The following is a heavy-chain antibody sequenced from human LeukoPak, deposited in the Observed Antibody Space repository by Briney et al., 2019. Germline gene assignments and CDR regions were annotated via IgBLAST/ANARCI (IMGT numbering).Heavy chain of an antibody. V-gene: IGHV1-18*01. J-gene: IGHJ4*02. CDR1: GYTFTSYG. D-gene: IGHD4-17*01. CDR3: ARDRGGDAADW. Sequence: ASVKVSCKASGYTFTSYGISWVRQAPGQGLEWMGWISAYNGNTNYAQKLQGRVTMTTDTSTSTVYMELRSLRSDDTAVYYCARDRGGDAADWWGQGTLVTVSS. CDR2: ISAYNGNT.